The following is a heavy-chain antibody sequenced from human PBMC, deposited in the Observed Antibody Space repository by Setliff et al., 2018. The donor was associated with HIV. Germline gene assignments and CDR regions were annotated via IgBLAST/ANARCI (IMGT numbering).Heavy chain of an antibody. D-gene: IGHD3-10*01. Sequence: SVKVSCKASGHTPRHYGINWIRQAPGQGLEWVGSLIPVLGEPQYAPRFQGRVTITADDSTNTAYLELSNLRFDDTATYYCARGVLYGLSEYWGTGSLVTVSS. CDR1: GHTPRHYG. CDR2: LIPVLGEP. CDR3: ARGVLYGLSEY. J-gene: IGHJ4*02. V-gene: IGHV1-69*11.